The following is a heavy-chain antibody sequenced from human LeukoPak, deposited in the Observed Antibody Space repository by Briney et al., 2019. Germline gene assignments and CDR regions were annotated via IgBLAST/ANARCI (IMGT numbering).Heavy chain of an antibody. CDR1: GFTFDDYA. Sequence: GGSLRLSCAASGFTFDDYAMHWVRQAPGKGLEWVSLISWDGGSTYYADSVKGRFTISRDNAKNSLYLQMNSLRAEDTAVYYCARESYYYDSSGLIPFDYWGQGTLVTVSS. CDR3: ARESYYYDSSGLIPFDY. J-gene: IGHJ4*02. D-gene: IGHD3-22*01. CDR2: ISWDGGST. V-gene: IGHV3-43D*03.